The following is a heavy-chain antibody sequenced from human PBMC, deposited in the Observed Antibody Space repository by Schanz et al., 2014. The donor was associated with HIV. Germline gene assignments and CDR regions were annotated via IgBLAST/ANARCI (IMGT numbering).Heavy chain of an antibody. Sequence: QVQLVQSGAEVKKPGASVKVSCKASGYTFISYGISWVRQAPGQGLEWMGWISAYNGTTNYAQKFQGRLTMTTDTSPSQAYRELRALRSDDSAAYYCASLVGATGLELDYWGQGTLVTVSS. V-gene: IGHV1-18*01. CDR1: GYTFISYG. J-gene: IGHJ4*02. CDR2: ISAYNGTT. D-gene: IGHD1-26*01. CDR3: ASLVGATGLELDY.